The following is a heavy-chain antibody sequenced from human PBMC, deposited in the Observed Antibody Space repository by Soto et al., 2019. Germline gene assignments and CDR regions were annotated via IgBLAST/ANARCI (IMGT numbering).Heavy chain of an antibody. CDR3: ARDQGNDSSGYGIDY. J-gene: IGHJ4*02. D-gene: IGHD3-22*01. Sequence: ESGGGVVQPGRSLRLSCAASGFTFSSYGMHWVRQAPGKGLEWVAVIWYDGNNKYYADSVKGRFTISRDNSKNTLYLQLNSLRAGDTAVYYCARDQGNDSSGYGIDYWGQGTLVTVSS. V-gene: IGHV3-33*01. CDR1: GFTFSSYG. CDR2: IWYDGNNK.